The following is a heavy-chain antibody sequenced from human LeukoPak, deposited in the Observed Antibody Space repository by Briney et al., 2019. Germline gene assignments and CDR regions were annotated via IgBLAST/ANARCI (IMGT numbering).Heavy chain of an antibody. J-gene: IGHJ6*02. CDR2: INSDGSST. V-gene: IGHV3-74*01. Sequence: GGSLRLSCAASGFTFNIRWMHWVRQAPGRGLVWVSRINSDGSSTNYADSVKGRFTISRDNAKNMVYLQMNSLRAEDTAVYYCTPDRSYAMEVWGQGATVAVS. CDR1: GFTFNIRW. CDR3: TPDRSYAMEV.